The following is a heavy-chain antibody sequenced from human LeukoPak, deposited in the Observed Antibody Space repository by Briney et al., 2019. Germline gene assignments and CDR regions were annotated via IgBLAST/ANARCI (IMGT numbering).Heavy chain of an antibody. CDR3: ARESTFGAFDI. J-gene: IGHJ3*02. D-gene: IGHD3-10*01. Sequence: GRSLRLSCAASGFTFSSYAMHWVRQAPGKGLEWVAVISYDGSNKYYADSVKGRFTISRDNSKNTLYLQMNSLRAEDTAVYYCARESTFGAFDIWGQGTMVTVSS. CDR1: GFTFSSYA. V-gene: IGHV3-30*01. CDR2: ISYDGSNK.